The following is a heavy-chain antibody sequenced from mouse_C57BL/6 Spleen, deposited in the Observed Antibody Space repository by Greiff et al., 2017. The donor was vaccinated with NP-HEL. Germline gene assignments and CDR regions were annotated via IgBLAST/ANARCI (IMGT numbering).Heavy chain of an antibody. Sequence: EVHLVESGGGLVKPGGSLKLSCAASGFTFSDYGMHWVRQAPEKGLEWVAYISSGSSTIYYADTVKGRFTISRDNAKNTLFLQMTSLRSEDTAMYYCARPGGLRDAMDYWGQGTSVTVSS. CDR2: ISSGSSTI. CDR1: GFTFSDYG. CDR3: ARPGGLRDAMDY. J-gene: IGHJ4*01. D-gene: IGHD2-4*01. V-gene: IGHV5-17*01.